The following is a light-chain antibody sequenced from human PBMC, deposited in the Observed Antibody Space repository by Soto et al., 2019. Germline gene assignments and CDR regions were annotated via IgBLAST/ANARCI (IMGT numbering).Light chain of an antibody. J-gene: IGKJ5*01. CDR1: QSVTRN. CDR3: QQYNDWPPIT. V-gene: IGKV3-15*01. CDR2: HAS. Sequence: EIVLTQSPVILSVSPGESATLSCRASQSVTRNLAWYQQIPGQAPRLLVYHASVRATGIPARFSGSGSGTEFSLTISNLQSEDFAVYFCQQYNDWPPITFGQGTQLEIK.